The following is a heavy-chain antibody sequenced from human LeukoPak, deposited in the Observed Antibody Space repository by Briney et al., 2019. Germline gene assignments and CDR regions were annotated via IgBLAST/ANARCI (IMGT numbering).Heavy chain of an antibody. J-gene: IGHJ4*02. CDR2: ISGSGGST. V-gene: IGHV3-23*01. D-gene: IGHD3-10*01. Sequence: GGSLRLSCAASGFDLTTYAMTWVRQAPAKGLEWVSAISGSGGSTYYADSVKGRFTISRDNSKNTLYLQMNSLRAEDTAVYYCAKDPLMVRGVIDYFDYWGQGTLVTVSS. CDR1: GFDLTTYA. CDR3: AKDPLMVRGVIDYFDY.